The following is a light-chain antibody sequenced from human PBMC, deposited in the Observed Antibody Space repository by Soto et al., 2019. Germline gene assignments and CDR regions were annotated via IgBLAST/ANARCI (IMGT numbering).Light chain of an antibody. V-gene: IGKV1-13*02. CDR1: QGISSA. CDR2: DAS. J-gene: IGKJ5*01. CDR3: QQFNSYPFT. Sequence: AIQLTQSPSSLSASVGDRVTITCRASQGISSALAWYQQKPGKAPQLLIYDASSLESGVPSRFSGSGSGTEFTLTISSLQPEDFATYYCQQFNSYPFTFGQGTRLEI.